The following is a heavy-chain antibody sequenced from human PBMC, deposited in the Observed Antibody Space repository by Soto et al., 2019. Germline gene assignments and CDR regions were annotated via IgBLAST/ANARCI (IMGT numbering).Heavy chain of an antibody. CDR3: VRGKDYGVYLDF. J-gene: IGHJ4*02. Sequence: GGSLRLSCAASGFTVRSNYMSWVRQAPGKGLEWVSVIYRGGSTYYADSVKGGFTISRDNSKNTLYLQMNSLRAEDTAVYYCVRGKDYGVYLDFWGQGTPVTVSS. D-gene: IGHD4-17*01. V-gene: IGHV3-66*01. CDR1: GFTVRSNY. CDR2: IYRGGST.